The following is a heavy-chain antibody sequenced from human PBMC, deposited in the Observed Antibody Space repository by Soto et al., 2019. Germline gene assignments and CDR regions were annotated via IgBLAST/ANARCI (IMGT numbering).Heavy chain of an antibody. CDR1: GFTFSTYS. CDR2: ISSGSSTI. V-gene: IGHV3-48*01. CDR3: ARADYYDSSGYPYVS. D-gene: IGHD3-22*01. J-gene: IGHJ4*02. Sequence: EVQLVESGGGLVQPGGSLRLSCAASGFTFSTYSMNWVRQAPGKGLEWVSYISSGSSTIYYADSVKGRFTISRDNAKNSLYLYMHSLSAEDTAVYYCARADYYDSSGYPYVSWGQGTLVTVSS.